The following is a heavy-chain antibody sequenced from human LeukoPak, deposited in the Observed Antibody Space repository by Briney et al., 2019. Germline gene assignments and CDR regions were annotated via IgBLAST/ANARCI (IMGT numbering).Heavy chain of an antibody. D-gene: IGHD1-26*01. CDR3: ARVGRVGAAYSFDY. Sequence: SETLSLTCTVSGGSISSSSYYWGWIRQPPGKGLEWIGSIYYSGSTYYNPSLKSRVTISVDTSKNQFSLKLSSVTAADTAVYYCARVGRVGAAYSFDYWGQGTLVTVSS. J-gene: IGHJ4*02. V-gene: IGHV4-39*07. CDR2: IYYSGST. CDR1: GGSISSSSYY.